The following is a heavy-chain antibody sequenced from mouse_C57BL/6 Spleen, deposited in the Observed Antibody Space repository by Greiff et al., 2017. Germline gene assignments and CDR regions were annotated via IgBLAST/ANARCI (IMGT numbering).Heavy chain of an antibody. CDR1: GFNIKDYY. J-gene: IGHJ2*01. Sequence: EVQLQQSGAELVKPGASVKLSCTASGFNIKDYYMHWVKQRTEKGLEWIGRIDPEDGETKYAPKFQGKATITADTSYNTAYLQLSSMTSEDAAVDYCASITTVVVGDYFDYWGQGTTLTVSS. CDR2: IDPEDGET. D-gene: IGHD1-1*01. CDR3: ASITTVVVGDYFDY. V-gene: IGHV14-2*01.